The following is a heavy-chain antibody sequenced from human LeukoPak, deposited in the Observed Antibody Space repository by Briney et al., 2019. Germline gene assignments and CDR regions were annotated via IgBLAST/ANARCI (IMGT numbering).Heavy chain of an antibody. Sequence: SETLSLTCAVYGGSFSGYYWSWIRQPPGKGLEWIGEINHSGSTNYNPSLKSRVTISVDTSKNQFSLKLSSVTAADTAVYYCASVAGLYSSGWYGGSTIDYWGHGNLVTVS. J-gene: IGHJ4*01. CDR3: ASVAGLYSSGWYGGSTIDY. D-gene: IGHD6-13*01. V-gene: IGHV4-34*01. CDR2: INHSGST. CDR1: GGSFSGYY.